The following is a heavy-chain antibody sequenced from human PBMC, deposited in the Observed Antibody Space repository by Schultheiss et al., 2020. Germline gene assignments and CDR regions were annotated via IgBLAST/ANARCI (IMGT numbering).Heavy chain of an antibody. CDR2: ISSSSSYI. V-gene: IGHV3-21*06. CDR1: GFTVSSNY. D-gene: IGHD2-21*01. Sequence: GESLKISCAASGFTVSSNYMSWVRQAPGKGLEWVSSISSSSSYIYYADSVKGRFTISRDNAKNSLYLQMNSLRAEDTAVYYCTRDQSGGIDVWGQGTMVTVSS. J-gene: IGHJ6*02. CDR3: TRDQSGGIDV.